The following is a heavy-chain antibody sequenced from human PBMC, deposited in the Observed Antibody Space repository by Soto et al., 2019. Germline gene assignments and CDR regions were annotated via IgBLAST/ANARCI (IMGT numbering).Heavy chain of an antibody. V-gene: IGHV3-7*01. Sequence: SGGSLRLSCAASGFTFSSYWMSWVRQAPGKGLEWVANIKQDGSEKYYVDSVKGRFTISRDNAKNSLYLQMNSLRAEDTAVYYCARVWFGELLQVDYWGQGILVTVSS. CDR3: ARVWFGELLQVDY. CDR1: GFTFSSYW. D-gene: IGHD3-10*01. J-gene: IGHJ4*02. CDR2: IKQDGSEK.